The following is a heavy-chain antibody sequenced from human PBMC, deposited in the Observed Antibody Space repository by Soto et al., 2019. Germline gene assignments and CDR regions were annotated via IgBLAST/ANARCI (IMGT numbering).Heavy chain of an antibody. CDR3: AREPGYCSGGSCYFLPQPDALGY. V-gene: IGHV1-18*01. Sequence: SVKVSCKASGYTFTSYGISWVRQAPVQGLEWMGWISAYNGNTNYAQKLQGRVTMTTDTSTSTAYMELRSLRSDDTAVYYCAREPGYCSGGSCYFLPQPDALGYWGQGTLVTVSS. CDR1: GYTFTSYG. D-gene: IGHD2-15*01. CDR2: ISAYNGNT. J-gene: IGHJ4*02.